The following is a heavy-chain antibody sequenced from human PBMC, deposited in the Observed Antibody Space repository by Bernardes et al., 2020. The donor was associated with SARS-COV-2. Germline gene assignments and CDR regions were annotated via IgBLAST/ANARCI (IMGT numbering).Heavy chain of an antibody. J-gene: IGHJ3*02. D-gene: IGHD3-10*01. CDR2: ISGSGDTT. V-gene: IGHV3-23*01. CDR3: VKDKRADSVTRGFFIRDAFDI. CDR1: GFTFSSYA. Sequence: GGSLRLSCAASGFTFSSYAMYWVRQAPGKGLEWVSAISGSGDTTYYADSVKGRFTISRDNSKNTLYLEMSSLKVEDTALFYCVKDKRADSVTRGFFIRDAFDIWGQGTMLTVSS.